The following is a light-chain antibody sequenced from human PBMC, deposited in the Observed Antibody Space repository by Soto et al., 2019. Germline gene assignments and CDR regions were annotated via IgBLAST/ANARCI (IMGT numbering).Light chain of an antibody. CDR3: QQSFNNFPT. CDR1: QSITTY. J-gene: IGKJ1*01. Sequence: DIQMTQSPSSLSASVGDRVTITCRASQSITTYLNWYQQKVGKAPKLLIYAASSLQSGVPSRFSGSGSGTDVTLTIGSLQPEDFATYYWQQSFNNFPTFGQGTKVEIK. V-gene: IGKV1-39*01. CDR2: AAS.